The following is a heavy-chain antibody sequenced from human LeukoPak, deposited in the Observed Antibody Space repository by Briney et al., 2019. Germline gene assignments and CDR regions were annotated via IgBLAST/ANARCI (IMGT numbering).Heavy chain of an antibody. CDR1: GFTFSDSW. J-gene: IGHJ6*02. D-gene: IGHD3-16*02. CDR2: IYSGGST. V-gene: IGHV3-66*01. Sequence: GGSLRLSCGTSGFTFSDSWMSWFRQAPGQGLEWVSVIYSGGSTYYADSVKGRFTISRDNSKNTLYLQMNSLRAEDTAVYYCARDGPPRALSAAGMDVWGQGTTVTVSS. CDR3: ARDGPPRALSAAGMDV.